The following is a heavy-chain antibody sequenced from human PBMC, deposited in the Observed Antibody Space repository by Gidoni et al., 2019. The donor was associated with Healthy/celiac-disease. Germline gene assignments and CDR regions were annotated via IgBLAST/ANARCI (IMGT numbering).Heavy chain of an antibody. CDR1: GYTFTSYY. J-gene: IGHJ4*02. D-gene: IGHD6-19*01. CDR3: ARDSEAVAGTALFDY. Sequence: QVQLVQSGAEVKNPGASVKVSCKASGYTFTSYYMPWVRQAPGQGLEVMGIINPSGGSTSYAQKFQGRVTMTRDTSTSTVYMELSSLRSEDTAVYYCARDSEAVAGTALFDYWGQGTLVTVSS. CDR2: INPSGGST. V-gene: IGHV1-46*01.